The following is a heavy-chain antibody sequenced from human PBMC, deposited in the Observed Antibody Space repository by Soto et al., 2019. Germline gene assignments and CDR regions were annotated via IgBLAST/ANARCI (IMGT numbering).Heavy chain of an antibody. J-gene: IGHJ6*02. CDR3: AADDYGDYYYGMDV. CDR2: IVVGSGNT. V-gene: IGHV1-58*01. CDR1: GFTFTSSA. D-gene: IGHD4-17*01. Sequence: QMQLVQSGPEVKKPGTSVKVSCKASGFTFTSSAVQWVRQARGQRLEWIGWIVVGSGNTNYAQKFQERVTLTRDMSTSTAYMELSSLRSEDTAVYYCAADDYGDYYYGMDVWGQGTTVTVSS.